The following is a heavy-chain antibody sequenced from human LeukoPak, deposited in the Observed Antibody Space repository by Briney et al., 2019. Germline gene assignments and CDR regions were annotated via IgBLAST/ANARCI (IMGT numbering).Heavy chain of an antibody. CDR3: AAQYYYDSSGSIYFDY. CDR2: IKQDGSEK. CDR1: GFTFSSYW. Sequence: GGSLRLSCAASGFTFSSYWMSWVRQAPGKGLEWVANIKQDGSEKYYVDSVKGRFTISRDNAKNSLYLQMNSLRAEDTAVYYCAAQYYYDSSGSIYFDYWGQGTLVTVSS. V-gene: IGHV3-7*01. D-gene: IGHD3-22*01. J-gene: IGHJ4*02.